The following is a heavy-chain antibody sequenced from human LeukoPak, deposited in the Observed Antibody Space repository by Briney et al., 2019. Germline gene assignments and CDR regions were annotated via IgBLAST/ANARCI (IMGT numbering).Heavy chain of an antibody. CDR2: ISSSSSYI. CDR1: GFTFSSYS. D-gene: IGHD3-3*01. Sequence: GSLRLSCAASGFTFSSYSMNWVRQAPGKGLEWVSSISSSSSYIYYADSVKGRFTISRDNAKNSLYLQMNSLRAEDTAVYYCVRVPYDFWSGYCDYWGQGTLVTVSS. V-gene: IGHV3-21*01. J-gene: IGHJ4*02. CDR3: VRVPYDFWSGYCDY.